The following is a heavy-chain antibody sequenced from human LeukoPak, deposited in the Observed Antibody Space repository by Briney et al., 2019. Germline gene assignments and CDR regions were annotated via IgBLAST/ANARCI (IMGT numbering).Heavy chain of an antibody. J-gene: IGHJ3*02. Sequence: ASVKVSCKASGYTFTSYYMHWVRQAPGQGLEWLGIINPSGGSTSYAQKFQGRVTMTRDMSTSTVYMELSSLRSEDTAVYYCARVVGTQGGHHAFDIWGQGTMVTVSS. CDR1: GYTFTSYY. CDR2: INPSGGST. V-gene: IGHV1-46*01. CDR3: ARVVGTQGGHHAFDI. D-gene: IGHD2-15*01.